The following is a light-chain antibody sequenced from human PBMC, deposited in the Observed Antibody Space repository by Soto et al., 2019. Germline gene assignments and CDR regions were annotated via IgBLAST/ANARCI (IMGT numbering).Light chain of an antibody. V-gene: IGKV3-20*01. J-gene: IGKJ1*01. CDR2: GAS. CDR1: QSVGSY. CDR3: QQYGTSPRT. Sequence: IVMTPSPATLTGSPGDRAPLSCRASQSVGSYLAWYQQKPGQAPRLLIYGASSRATGIPDRFSGSGSGTDFTLTISRLEPEDFAVNYCQQYGTSPRTFGQGTKVDIK.